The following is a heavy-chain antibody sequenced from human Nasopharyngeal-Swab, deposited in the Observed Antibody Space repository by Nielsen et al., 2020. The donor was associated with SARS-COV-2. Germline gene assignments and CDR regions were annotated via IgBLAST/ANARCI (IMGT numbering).Heavy chain of an antibody. V-gene: IGHV3-23*01. Sequence: GGSLRLSCAASGFTFSSYAMSWVRQAPGKGLEWVSAISSSGGSTYYADSVKGRFTISRDNSKNTLYLQMNSLRADDTAVYYCAKEATLGGVGDYYYMDVWGKGTTVTVSS. CDR3: AKEATLGGVGDYYYMDV. CDR2: ISSSGGST. J-gene: IGHJ6*03. CDR1: GFTFSSYA. D-gene: IGHD3-16*01.